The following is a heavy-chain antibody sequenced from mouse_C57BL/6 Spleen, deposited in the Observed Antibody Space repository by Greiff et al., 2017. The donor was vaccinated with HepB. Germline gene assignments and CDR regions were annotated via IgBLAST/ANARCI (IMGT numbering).Heavy chain of an antibody. V-gene: IGHV1-64*01. Sequence: VQLQQPGAELVEPGASVKLSCKASGYTFTSYWMHWVKQRPGQGLEWIGMIHPNSGSTNYNEKFKSKATLTVDKSSSTAYMQLSSLTSEDSAVYYCARSHYGSSYRWYFDVWGTGTTVTVSS. CDR3: ARSHYGSSYRWYFDV. D-gene: IGHD1-1*01. J-gene: IGHJ1*03. CDR2: IHPNSGST. CDR1: GYTFTSYW.